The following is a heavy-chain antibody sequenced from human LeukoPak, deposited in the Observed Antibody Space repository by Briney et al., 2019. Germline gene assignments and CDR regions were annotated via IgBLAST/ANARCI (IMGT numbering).Heavy chain of an antibody. CDR2: ISSNGGST. CDR3: AKDRYYYGSGSPGWFDP. Sequence: PGGSLRLSCSASGFTFSSYAMHWVRQAPGKGLEYVSAISSNGGSTYYADSVKGRFTISRDNSKNTLYLQMSSLRAEDTAVYYCAKDRYYYGSGSPGWFDPWGQGTLVTVSS. D-gene: IGHD3-10*01. J-gene: IGHJ5*02. CDR1: GFTFSSYA. V-gene: IGHV3-64D*06.